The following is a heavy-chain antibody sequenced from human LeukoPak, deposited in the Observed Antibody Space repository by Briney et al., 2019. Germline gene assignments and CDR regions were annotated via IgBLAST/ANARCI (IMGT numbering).Heavy chain of an antibody. CDR2: INPSGGST. Sequence: ASVKVSCKASGYTFTSYAMNWVRQAPGQGLEWMGIINPSGGSTSYAQKFQGRVTMTRDTSTSTVYMELSSLRSEDTAVYYCAREGGFLEWLFDYWGQGTLVTVSS. V-gene: IGHV1-46*01. CDR1: GYTFTSYA. J-gene: IGHJ4*02. D-gene: IGHD3-3*01. CDR3: AREGGFLEWLFDY.